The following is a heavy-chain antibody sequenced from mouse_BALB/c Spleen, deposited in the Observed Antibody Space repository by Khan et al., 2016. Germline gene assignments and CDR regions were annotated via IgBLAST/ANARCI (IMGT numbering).Heavy chain of an antibody. CDR1: AFDFRRYW. CDR3: ARAGYYGYLAY. CDR2: INPDSRTI. J-gene: IGHJ3*01. D-gene: IGHD1-1*01. V-gene: IGHV4-1*02. Sequence: EVKLLESGGGLVQPGGSLRLSCAASAFDFRRYWMSWVRQAPGKGLEWIGEINPDSRTINYTPSLKDKFTISRDNAKNTLYLQMSKVRSEDTALYYCARAGYYGYLAYWGQGTLVSVSA.